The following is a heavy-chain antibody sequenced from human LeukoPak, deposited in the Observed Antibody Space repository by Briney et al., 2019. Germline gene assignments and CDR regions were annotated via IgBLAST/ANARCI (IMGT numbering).Heavy chain of an antibody. CDR2: IYYSGST. Sequence: SETLSLTCTVSGGSISSYYWSWIRQPPGKGLEWIGYIYYSGSTNYNPSLKSRVTISVDTSKNQFSLKLSSVTAADTVVYYCARGGELPSDYYFDYWGQGTLVTVSS. CDR1: GGSISSYY. D-gene: IGHD1-26*01. J-gene: IGHJ4*02. V-gene: IGHV4-59*12. CDR3: ARGGELPSDYYFDY.